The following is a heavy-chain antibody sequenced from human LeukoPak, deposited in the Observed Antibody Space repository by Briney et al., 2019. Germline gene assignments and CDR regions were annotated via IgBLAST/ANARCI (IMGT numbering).Heavy chain of an antibody. D-gene: IGHD2-15*01. CDR2: ISSSGSTI. V-gene: IGHV3-11*04. J-gene: IGHJ4*02. Sequence: NPGGSLRLSCAASGFTFSDYYMSWIRQAPGKGLVWVSYISSSGSTIYYADSVKGRFTISRANAKNSLYLPMDIMRAEDTAVYYCARVQYCSGGSCYRFDYWGQGTLVNVSS. CDR3: ARVQYCSGGSCYRFDY. CDR1: GFTFSDYY.